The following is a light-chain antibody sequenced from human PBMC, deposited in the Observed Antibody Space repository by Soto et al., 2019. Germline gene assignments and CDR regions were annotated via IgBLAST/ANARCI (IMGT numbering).Light chain of an antibody. CDR1: QSVSNNY. V-gene: IGKV3-11*01. Sequence: EIVLTQSPGTLSLSPGERATLSCRASQSVSNNYLAWYQQKPGQAPRLLIYGASNRAAGTPARFSGSGSGTDFTLTISSLEPEDFAVYYCQQRSNWPLTFGGGTKVDIK. J-gene: IGKJ4*01. CDR2: GAS. CDR3: QQRSNWPLT.